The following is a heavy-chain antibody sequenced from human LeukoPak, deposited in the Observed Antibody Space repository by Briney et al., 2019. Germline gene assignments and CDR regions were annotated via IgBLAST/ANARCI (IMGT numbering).Heavy chain of an antibody. D-gene: IGHD1-1*01. CDR1: GFTLSSYG. CDR3: ANRVNWNDAPGAFDI. V-gene: IGHV3-30*18. Sequence: GRSLRLSCAASGFTLSSYGMHWVRQAPGKGLEWVAVISYDGSNKYYADSVKGRFTISRDNSKNTLYLQMNSLRAEDTAVYYCANRVNWNDAPGAFDIWGQGTMVTVSS. J-gene: IGHJ3*02. CDR2: ISYDGSNK.